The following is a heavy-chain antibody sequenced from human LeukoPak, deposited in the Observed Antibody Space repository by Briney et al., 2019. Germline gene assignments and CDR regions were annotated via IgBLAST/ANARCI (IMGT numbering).Heavy chain of an antibody. V-gene: IGHV1-2*02. Sequence: ASVEVSCMASGYTFTGHYLHWVRQAPRQGLVWMGWIYGHDGGTNLAQKFQDRVTMTRDTSITTAYMELTSLTPDGTAVYYCVRDFDWGPDYWGQGTLVTVSS. CDR2: IYGHDGGT. CDR3: VRDFDWGPDY. CDR1: GYTFTGHY. J-gene: IGHJ4*02. D-gene: IGHD3-9*01.